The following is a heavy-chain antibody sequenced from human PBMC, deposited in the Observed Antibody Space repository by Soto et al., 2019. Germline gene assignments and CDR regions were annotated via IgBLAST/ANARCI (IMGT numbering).Heavy chain of an antibody. CDR1: GFTFSSYD. Sequence: GGSLRLSCAASGFTFSSYDMHWVRQATGKGLEWVSGITTGGNAYFADSVKGRFSISRENAKNSFYLQTSSLRAEDTAMYYCVRVNADAYDVWGQGTMVTVSS. CDR2: ITTGGNA. J-gene: IGHJ3*01. CDR3: VRVNADAYDV. V-gene: IGHV3-13*01.